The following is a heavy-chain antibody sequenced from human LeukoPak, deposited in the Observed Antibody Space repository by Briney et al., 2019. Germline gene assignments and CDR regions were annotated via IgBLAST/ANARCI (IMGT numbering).Heavy chain of an antibody. J-gene: IGHJ6*02. CDR1: GGSISSYY. V-gene: IGHV4-59*08. Sequence: SETLSLTCTVSGGSISSYYWSWIRQPPGKGLEWIGYIYYSGSTNYNPSLKSRVTISVDTSKNQFSLKLSSVTAADTAVYYCARLRFTDYYYYGMDVRGQGTTVTVSS. CDR2: IYYSGST. CDR3: ARLRFTDYYYYGMDV. D-gene: IGHD3-10*01.